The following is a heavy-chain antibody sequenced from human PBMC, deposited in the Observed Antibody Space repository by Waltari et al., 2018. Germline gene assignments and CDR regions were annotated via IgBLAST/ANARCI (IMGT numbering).Heavy chain of an antibody. CDR1: GGSSSGYS. CDR3: ARGDIAVAGPFDY. Sequence: QVQPPQWGAGLLKPPVTLSPTCDVYGGSSSGYSWPWIPPPPGKGLEWIGESNHSGSTNYNPSLKSRVTISVDTSKNQFSLKLSSVTAADTAVYYCARGDIAVAGPFDYWGQGTLVTVSS. CDR2: SNHSGST. J-gene: IGHJ4*02. D-gene: IGHD6-19*01. V-gene: IGHV4-34*01.